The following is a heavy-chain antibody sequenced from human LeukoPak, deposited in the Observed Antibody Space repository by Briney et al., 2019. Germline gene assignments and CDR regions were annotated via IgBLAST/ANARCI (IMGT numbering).Heavy chain of an antibody. Sequence: GASVKVSCKASGGTFSSYAISWVRQAPGQGLEWMGWISAYNGNTNYAQNLQARVTMTTDTSASTAYMELRILRSDDTAVYYCARGGRWELPRPYAFDIWGQGTMVTVSS. V-gene: IGHV1-18*01. CDR2: ISAYNGNT. D-gene: IGHD1-26*01. CDR3: ARGGRWELPRPYAFDI. J-gene: IGHJ3*02. CDR1: GGTFSSYA.